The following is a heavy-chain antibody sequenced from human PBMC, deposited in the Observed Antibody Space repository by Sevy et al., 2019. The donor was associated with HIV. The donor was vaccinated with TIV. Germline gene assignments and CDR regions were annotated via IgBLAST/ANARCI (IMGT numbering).Heavy chain of an antibody. CDR1: GDSINNGDYY. Sequence: SETLSLTCTVSGDSINNGDYYWSWIRQHPGKGLEWIGKIYYTGTTYYNPSLKSRRRISVERSENTLSLSLRSVTAADTAVYYCARTTVTTLSSARNNWFDPWGQGTLVTVSS. J-gene: IGHJ5*02. CDR2: IYYTGTT. CDR3: ARTTVTTLSSARNNWFDP. D-gene: IGHD4-4*01. V-gene: IGHV4-31*03.